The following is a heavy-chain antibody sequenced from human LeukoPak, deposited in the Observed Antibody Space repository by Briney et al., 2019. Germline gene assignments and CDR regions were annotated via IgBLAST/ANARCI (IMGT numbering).Heavy chain of an antibody. CDR3: ARDHQVGALV. J-gene: IGHJ4*02. Sequence: ASVKVSCKASGYTFTDYYMHWVRQAPGQGLEWMGWINPNSGGTNYAQRFQGRVTMTRDTSISTAYMELSSLRSDDTAVYYCARDHQVGALVWGQGTLVTVSS. D-gene: IGHD1-26*01. CDR2: INPNSGGT. V-gene: IGHV1-2*02. CDR1: GYTFTDYY.